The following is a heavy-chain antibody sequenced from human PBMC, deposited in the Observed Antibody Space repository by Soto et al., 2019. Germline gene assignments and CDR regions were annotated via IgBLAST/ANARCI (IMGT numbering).Heavy chain of an antibody. D-gene: IGHD3-22*01. CDR2: IIHIFGAA. Sequence: QVQLVQSGAEVKKPGSSVKVSCKASGGTFSSYAISWVRQAPGQGLEWMGGIIHIFGAANYAQKYQGRVRITADEFTSTAYMELSGLRSDDTAVYYCARGYDSSGYYLDYWGQGTLVTVSS. J-gene: IGHJ4*02. CDR1: GGTFSSYA. V-gene: IGHV1-69*12. CDR3: ARGYDSSGYYLDY.